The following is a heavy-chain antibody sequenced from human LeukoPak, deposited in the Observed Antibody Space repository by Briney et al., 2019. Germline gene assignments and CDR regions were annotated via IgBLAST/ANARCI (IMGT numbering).Heavy chain of an antibody. CDR2: INHSGIT. V-gene: IGHV4-34*01. Sequence: SETLSLTCAVYGGSFSDYFWNWIRQPPGKGLEWIGEINHSGITNYSPSLKSRVTISVDTSKNQFSLKLTSVTAADTAVYYCARPSTSGSYYYWSQGILVTVSS. CDR1: GGSFSDYF. J-gene: IGHJ4*02. D-gene: IGHD1-26*01. CDR3: ARPSTSGSYYY.